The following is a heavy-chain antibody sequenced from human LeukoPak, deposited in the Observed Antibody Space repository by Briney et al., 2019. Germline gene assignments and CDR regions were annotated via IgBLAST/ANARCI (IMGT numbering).Heavy chain of an antibody. J-gene: IGHJ4*02. Sequence: SETLSLTCTVSGGSISSGSYYWSWIRQPPGKGLEWIGYIYYSGSTNYNPSLKSRVTISVDTSKNQFSLKLSSVTAADTAVYYCARLGTQIFGVVITYPSPYFDYWGQGTLVTVSS. CDR2: IYYSGST. D-gene: IGHD3-3*01. CDR1: GGSISSGSYY. V-gene: IGHV4-61*01. CDR3: ARLGTQIFGVVITYPSPYFDY.